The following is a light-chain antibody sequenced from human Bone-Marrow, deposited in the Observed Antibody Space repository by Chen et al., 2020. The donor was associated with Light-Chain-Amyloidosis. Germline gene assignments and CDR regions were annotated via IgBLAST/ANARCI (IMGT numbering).Light chain of an antibody. CDR1: SSDVGGDNH. CDR2: EVT. J-gene: IGLJ1*01. CDR3: SSYTITNTLV. V-gene: IGLV2-14*01. Sequence: SALTQSASVSGSPGQSIPISCPGTSSDVGGDNHVSWYQQHPDKAPKLMIYEVTNRPSWVPDRFSGSKSDNTASLTISGLQTEDEADYFCSSYTITNTLVFGSGTRVTVL.